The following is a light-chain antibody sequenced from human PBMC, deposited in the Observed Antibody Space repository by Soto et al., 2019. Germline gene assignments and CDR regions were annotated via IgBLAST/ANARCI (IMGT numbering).Light chain of an antibody. CDR2: AAS. J-gene: IGKJ4*01. V-gene: IGKV1-39*01. CDR3: QQSYSTPPGLT. CDR1: QSTSSY. Sequence: DIQMTQSPSSLSASVGDRVTITCRAIQSTSSYLNWYQQKPGKAPKLLIYAASSLQSGVPSRFSGSGSGTDFTLTISSLQPEDFATYYCQQSYSTPPGLTFGGGTKVDNK.